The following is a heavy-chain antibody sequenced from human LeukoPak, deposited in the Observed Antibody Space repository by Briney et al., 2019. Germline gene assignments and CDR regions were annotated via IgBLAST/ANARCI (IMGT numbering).Heavy chain of an antibody. J-gene: IGHJ4*02. CDR1: GYNLTELS. Sequence: GASVKVSCKVSGYNLTELSMHWVRQAPGKGLEWMGGFDPEDGETIYAQKFQGRVTMTEDTSTDTAYMELSSLRSEDTAVYYCARSGAHDFWSRLFDYWGQGTLVTVSS. D-gene: IGHD3-3*01. CDR2: FDPEDGET. CDR3: ARSGAHDFWSRLFDY. V-gene: IGHV1-24*01.